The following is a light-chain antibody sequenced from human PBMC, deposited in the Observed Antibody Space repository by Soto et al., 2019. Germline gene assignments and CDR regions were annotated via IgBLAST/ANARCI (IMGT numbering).Light chain of an antibody. CDR2: EVT. Sequence: QSALTQPPSASGSPGQSVTISCTGTSSDVGGYKYVSWYQHHPGKAPKVVIYEVTKRPSGVPDRFSGSQSGNTASLTVSGLQAEDEADYYCRSYGGTNNVVFGGGTKVTGL. CDR3: RSYGGTNNVV. CDR1: SSDVGGYKY. J-gene: IGLJ2*01. V-gene: IGLV2-8*01.